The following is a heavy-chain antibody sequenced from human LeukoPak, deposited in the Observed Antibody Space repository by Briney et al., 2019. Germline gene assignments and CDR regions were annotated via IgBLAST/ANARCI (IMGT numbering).Heavy chain of an antibody. CDR3: ARNEYRYGYILDY. CDR2: IKPDSGAT. V-gene: IGHV1-2*02. D-gene: IGHD5-18*01. J-gene: IGHJ4*02. CDR1: GYTFTGHY. Sequence: AASVKVSCKASGYTFTGHYIHWVRQAPGQGLEWMGWIKPDSGATNYAQKFHGRVTITRDTSISTAHMELNRLTSDDTAGYYFARNEYRYGYILDYWGQGTLVTVSS.